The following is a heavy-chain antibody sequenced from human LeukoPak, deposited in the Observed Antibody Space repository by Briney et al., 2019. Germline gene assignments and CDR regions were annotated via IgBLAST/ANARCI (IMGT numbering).Heavy chain of an antibody. CDR3: ARGVRAAAGTVY. V-gene: IGHV3-21*01. J-gene: IGHJ4*02. CDR2: ISSSSYI. Sequence: GGSLGLSCAASGFTFSSYSMNWVRQAPGKGLEWVSSISSSSYIYYADSVKGRFTISRDNAKNSLYLQMNSLRAEDTAVYYCARGVRAAAGTVYWGQGTLVTVSS. CDR1: GFTFSSYS. D-gene: IGHD6-13*01.